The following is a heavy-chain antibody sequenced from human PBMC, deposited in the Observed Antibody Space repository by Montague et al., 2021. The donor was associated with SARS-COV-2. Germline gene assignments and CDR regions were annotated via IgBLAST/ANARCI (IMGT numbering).Heavy chain of an antibody. CDR1: GFSLSTSGMC. D-gene: IGHD3-9*01. CDR2: IDWDDDK. J-gene: IGHJ4*02. V-gene: IGHV2-70*01. Sequence: VKPTQTLTLTCTFSGFSLSTSGMCVSWIRQSPGKALEWLALIDWDDDKYYSTSLKTRLTISKDTSKNQVVLTMTNMDPVDTATYYCARAYYDILPNLYYFDYWGQGTLVTVSS. CDR3: ARAYYDILPNLYYFDY.